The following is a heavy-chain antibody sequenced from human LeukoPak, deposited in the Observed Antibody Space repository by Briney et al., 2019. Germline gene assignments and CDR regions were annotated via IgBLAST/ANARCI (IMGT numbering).Heavy chain of an antibody. CDR2: IKQDGSEK. V-gene: IGHV3-7*01. CDR1: GFTFSSYW. D-gene: IGHD3-3*01. CDR3: ARSRITIFGVVITCFDY. Sequence: GGSLRLSCAASGFTFSSYWMSWVRQAPGKGLEWVANIKQDGSEKYYVDSVKGRFTISRDNAKNSLYLQMNSLRAEDTAVYYCARSRITIFGVVITCFDYWGQGTLVTVSS. J-gene: IGHJ4*02.